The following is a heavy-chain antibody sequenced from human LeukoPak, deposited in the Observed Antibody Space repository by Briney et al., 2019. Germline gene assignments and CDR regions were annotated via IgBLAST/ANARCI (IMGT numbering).Heavy chain of an antibody. V-gene: IGHV3-21*01. J-gene: IGHJ3*02. CDR3: AREASGDEAFDI. CDR1: GFTFSICS. Sequence: GGSLRLSCEASGFTFSICSMNWVRQAPGKGLEWVSSMSANSFSIHYGESVKGRFTISRDNAKNSLHLQMNSLRVEDTGIYYCAREASGDEAFDIWGQGTMVTVSS. CDR2: MSANSFSI. D-gene: IGHD7-27*01.